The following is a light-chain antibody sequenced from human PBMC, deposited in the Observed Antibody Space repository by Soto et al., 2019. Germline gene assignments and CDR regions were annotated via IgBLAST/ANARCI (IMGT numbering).Light chain of an antibody. Sequence: QSVLTQPASVSGSPGQSITISCTGTSSDVGDYNYVSWYQQHPGKAPKLMIYDVSNRPSGVSNRFSGSKSGNTASLTISGIQAEDEADYYCSSYTSSSTRVFGTGTKLTVL. J-gene: IGLJ1*01. V-gene: IGLV2-14*01. CDR2: DVS. CDR1: SSDVGDYNY. CDR3: SSYTSSSTRV.